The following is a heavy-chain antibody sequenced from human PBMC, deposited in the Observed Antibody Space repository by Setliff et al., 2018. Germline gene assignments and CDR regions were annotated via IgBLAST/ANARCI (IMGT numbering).Heavy chain of an antibody. V-gene: IGHV4-61*09. CDR3: ARQRRIWNDLDYSDY. D-gene: IGHD1-1*01. Sequence: SETLSLTCTVSGGSISSGTFYWTWLRQPAGKGLEWIGHIYSSGNINYNPSLVSRVTISIDTSKSQFSLRLSSVTAADTAVYYCARQRRIWNDLDYSDYWGQGTLVTVSS. J-gene: IGHJ4*02. CDR2: IYSSGNI. CDR1: GGSISSGTFY.